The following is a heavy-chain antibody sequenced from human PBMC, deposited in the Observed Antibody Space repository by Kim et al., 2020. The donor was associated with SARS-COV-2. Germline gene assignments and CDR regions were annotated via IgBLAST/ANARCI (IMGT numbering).Heavy chain of an antibody. CDR3: ARHSSNPIMVRGVIIWARSVDWFDP. CDR1: GGSISSSSYY. CDR2: IYYSGST. D-gene: IGHD3-10*01. Sequence: SETLSLTCTVSGGSISSSSYYWGWIRQPPGKGLEWIGSIYYSGSTYYNPSLKSRVTISVDTSKNQFSLKLSSVTAADTAVYYCARHSSNPIMVRGVIIWARSVDWFDPWGQGTLVTVSS. V-gene: IGHV4-39*01. J-gene: IGHJ5*02.